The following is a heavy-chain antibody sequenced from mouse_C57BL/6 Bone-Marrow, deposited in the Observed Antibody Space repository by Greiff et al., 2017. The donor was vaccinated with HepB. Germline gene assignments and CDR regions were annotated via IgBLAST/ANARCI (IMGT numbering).Heavy chain of an antibody. CDR1: GFTFSDYY. CDR2: ISNGGGST. Sequence: EVKLMESGGGLVQPGGSLKLSCAASGFTFSDYYMYWVRQTPEKRLEWVAYISNGGGSTYYPDTVKGRFTITRDNAKNTLYLQMSRLKSEETAMYDCARENYYYAMDYWWQGTAVTVSS. V-gene: IGHV5-12*01. CDR3: ARENYYYAMDY. J-gene: IGHJ4*01. D-gene: IGHD2-1*01.